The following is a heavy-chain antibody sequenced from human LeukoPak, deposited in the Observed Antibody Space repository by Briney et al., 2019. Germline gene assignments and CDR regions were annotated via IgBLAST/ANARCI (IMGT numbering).Heavy chain of an antibody. CDR1: GGSISGSSYY. J-gene: IGHJ4*02. CDR2: IYSSGST. CDR3: ARLGYCNGGRCLTDY. V-gene: IGHV4-39*07. D-gene: IGHD2-15*01. Sequence: TSETLSLTCTVSGGSISGSSYYWGWIRQPPGKGLEWIGRIYSSGSTNYNPSLKSRVTISVDTSKDQFSLKLSSVTAADTAVYYCARLGYCNGGRCLTDYWGQGTLVTVSS.